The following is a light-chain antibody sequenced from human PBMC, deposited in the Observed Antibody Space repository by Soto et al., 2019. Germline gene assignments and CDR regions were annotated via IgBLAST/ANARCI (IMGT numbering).Light chain of an antibody. Sequence: QSALTQPASVSGSPGQSITISCTGTSSDVGGYNYVSWYQQYPGKAPKLMIFDVSNRLSGVSDRFSGSKSGDTASLTISGLQAEDEADYYCSSYTGSGTDVFGTGTKVTVL. CDR3: SSYTGSGTDV. J-gene: IGLJ1*01. CDR2: DVS. V-gene: IGLV2-14*01. CDR1: SSDVGGYNY.